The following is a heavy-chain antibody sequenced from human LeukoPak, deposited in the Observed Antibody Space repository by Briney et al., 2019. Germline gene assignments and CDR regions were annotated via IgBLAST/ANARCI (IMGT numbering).Heavy chain of an antibody. CDR3: ARPYCSGGSCYLSDFDY. J-gene: IGHJ4*02. D-gene: IGHD2-15*01. V-gene: IGHV1-69*04. CDR1: GGTFSSYA. CDR2: IIPILGIA. Sequence: GASVKVSCKASGGTFSSYAISWVRQAPGQGLEWMGRIIPILGIANYAQKFQGRVTITADKSTSTAYMELSSLRSEDTAVYYCARPYCSGGSCYLSDFDYWGQGTLVTVSS.